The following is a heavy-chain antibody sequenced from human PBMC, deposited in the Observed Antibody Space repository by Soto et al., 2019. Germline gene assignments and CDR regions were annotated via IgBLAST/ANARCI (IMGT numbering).Heavy chain of an antibody. CDR1: GFTFSSYG. CDR2: IWYDGSNK. J-gene: IGHJ6*02. V-gene: IGHV3-33*01. Sequence: QVQLVESGGGVVQPGRSLRLSCAASGFTFSSYGMHWVRQAPGKGLEWVAVIWYDGSNKYNADSVKGRFTISRDNSKNTLYLQMNSLRAEDTAVYYCARDITMVRGVIARYYYGMDVWGQGTTVTVSS. CDR3: ARDITMVRGVIARYYYGMDV. D-gene: IGHD3-10*01.